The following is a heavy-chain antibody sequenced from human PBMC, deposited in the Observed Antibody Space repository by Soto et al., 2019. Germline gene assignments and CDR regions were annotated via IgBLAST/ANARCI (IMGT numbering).Heavy chain of an antibody. CDR1: GFTFSSYS. CDR2: ISSSSSTI. Sequence: GGSLRLSCAASGFTFSSYSMNWVRQAPGKGLEWVSYISSSSSTIYYADSVKGRFTISRDNAKNSLYLQMNSLRAEDTAVYYCARGGSSVIVVVIAIPYGPQTYDYWGQGTLVTVSS. V-gene: IGHV3-48*01. D-gene: IGHD2-21*01. J-gene: IGHJ4*02. CDR3: ARGGSSVIVVVIAIPYGPQTYDY.